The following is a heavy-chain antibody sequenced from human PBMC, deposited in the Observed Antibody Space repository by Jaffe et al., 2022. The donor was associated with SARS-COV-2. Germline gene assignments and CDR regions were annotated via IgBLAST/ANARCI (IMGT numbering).Heavy chain of an antibody. CDR1: GFTFSSYA. CDR2: ISYDGSNK. Sequence: QVQLVESGGGVVQPGRSLRLSCAASGFTFSSYAMHWVRQAPGKGLEWVAVISYDGSNKYYADSVKGRFTISRDNSKNTLYLQMNSLRAEDTAVYYCARDGTQQLVRWNWFDPWGQGTLVTVSS. CDR3: ARDGTQQLVRWNWFDP. D-gene: IGHD6-13*01. J-gene: IGHJ5*02. V-gene: IGHV3-30-3*01.